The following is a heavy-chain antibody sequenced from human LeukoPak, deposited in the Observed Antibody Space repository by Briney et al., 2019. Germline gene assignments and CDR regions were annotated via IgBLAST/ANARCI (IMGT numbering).Heavy chain of an antibody. D-gene: IGHD3-22*01. CDR3: ARGSTYYDSSGQVPFDY. V-gene: IGHV3-43*01. CDR2: AGWAGGTT. J-gene: IGHJ4*02. CDR1: GFNFYRYT. Sequence: GGSLRLSCATSGFNFYRYTIHWVRQAPGKGLEWVSLAGWAGGTTFYSDSVKGRFTISRDNAKNSLYLQMNSLRAEDTAVYYCARGSTYYDSSGQVPFDYWGQGTLVTVSS.